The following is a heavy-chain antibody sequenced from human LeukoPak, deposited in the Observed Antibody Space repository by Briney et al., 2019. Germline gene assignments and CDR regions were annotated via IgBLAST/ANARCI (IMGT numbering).Heavy chain of an antibody. V-gene: IGHV3-21*04. CDR1: GFTFSSYS. CDR2: ITRSNYI. D-gene: IGHD3-22*01. J-gene: IGHJ3*02. Sequence: PGGSLRLSCAASGFTFSSYSMNWVRQAPGKGLEWVSSITRSNYIYYADSVKRRFTISRDNSKNTLYLQMNSLRAEDTAVYYCAKSWNYYDSSGDDALDIWGQGTMVTVSS. CDR3: AKSWNYYDSSGDDALDI.